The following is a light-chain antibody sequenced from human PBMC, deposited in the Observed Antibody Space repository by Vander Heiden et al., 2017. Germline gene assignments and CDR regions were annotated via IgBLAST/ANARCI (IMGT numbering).Light chain of an antibody. CDR1: QSVSSY. J-gene: IGKJ2*01. CDR2: DAS. Sequence: EIVLTQSPATLSLSPGARATLSCRASQSVSSYIAWYQQKPGQAPRLLIYDASNRATGIPARFSGSGSGTDFTLTISSLEPEDFAVYYCQQRSNPYTFGQGTKLEIK. CDR3: QQRSNPYT. V-gene: IGKV3-11*01.